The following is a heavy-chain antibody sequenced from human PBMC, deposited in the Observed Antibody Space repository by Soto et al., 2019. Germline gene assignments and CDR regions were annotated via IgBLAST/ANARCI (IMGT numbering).Heavy chain of an antibody. CDR1: GFTFSSYG. CDR3: AKCAVWGGGSCYPDY. J-gene: IGHJ4*02. V-gene: IGHV3-30*18. Sequence: GGSLRLSCAASGFTFSSYGMHWVRQAPGKGLEWVAVISYDGSNKYYADSVKGRFTISRDNSKNTLYLQMNSLRAEDTAVYYCAKCAVWGGGSCYPDYWGQGTLVTVSS. CDR2: ISYDGSNK. D-gene: IGHD2-15*01.